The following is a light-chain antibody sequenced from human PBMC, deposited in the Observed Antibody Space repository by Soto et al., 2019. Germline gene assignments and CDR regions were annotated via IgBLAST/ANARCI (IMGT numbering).Light chain of an antibody. CDR3: SSFSSITREV. J-gene: IGLJ2*01. V-gene: IGLV2-14*01. CDR1: SSDVGGYSY. CDR2: EVS. Sequence: QCALTQPASVCGSPGQSITISCTRTSSDVGGYSYVSWYQQHPGKTPKLMIYEVSNRPSGVSHRFSGSKSGNTASLTISGLQTEDEADYYCSSFSSITREVFGGGTKLTVL.